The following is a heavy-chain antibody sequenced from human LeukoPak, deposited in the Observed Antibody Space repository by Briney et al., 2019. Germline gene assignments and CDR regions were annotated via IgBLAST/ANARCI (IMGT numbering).Heavy chain of an antibody. CDR2: MSGSGYYT. CDR1: GFTFSNFA. Sequence: PGGSLRLSCAASGFTFSNFAMNWVRQAPGKGLEWVSAMSGSGYYTYYVESVKGRFTISRDNANNTLYLQMNSLRAEDTAVYYCAKMEGQRLYDYCMDVWGRGTTVTVSS. J-gene: IGHJ6*03. CDR3: AKMEGQRLYDYCMDV. V-gene: IGHV3-23*01. D-gene: IGHD3-3*01.